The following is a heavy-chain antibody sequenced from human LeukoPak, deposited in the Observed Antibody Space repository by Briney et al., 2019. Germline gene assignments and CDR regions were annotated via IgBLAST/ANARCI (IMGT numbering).Heavy chain of an antibody. D-gene: IGHD3-10*01. CDR1: GVTFSSYV. J-gene: IGHJ5*02. CDR2: ISAAADII. Sequence: GGSLRLSCEASGVTFSSYVMSWVRQAPGKGLEWLSFISAAADIIYYADSVRGRFTISRDNAKNSLYLQMNGLRYDDTAVYYCARGAGSSWFYRWGQGTLVTVSS. V-gene: IGHV3-48*02. CDR3: ARGAGSSWFYR.